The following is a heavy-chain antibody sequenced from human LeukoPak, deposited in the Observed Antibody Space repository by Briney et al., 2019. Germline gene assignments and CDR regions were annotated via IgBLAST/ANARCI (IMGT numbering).Heavy chain of an antibody. J-gene: IGHJ4*02. CDR3: ARDGPAYDSSGYYDY. CDR1: GGAFSSYA. CDR2: IIPIFGTA. D-gene: IGHD3-22*01. V-gene: IGHV1-69*05. Sequence: GASVKVSCKASGGAFSSYAISWVRQAPGQGLEWMGGIIPIFGTANYAQKFQGRVTMTTDESTSTAYMELSSLRSEDTAVYYCARDGPAYDSSGYYDYWGQGTLVTVSS.